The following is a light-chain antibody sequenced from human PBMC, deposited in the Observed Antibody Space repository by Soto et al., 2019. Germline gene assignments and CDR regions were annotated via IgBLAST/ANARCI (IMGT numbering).Light chain of an antibody. V-gene: IGLV2-14*01. CDR1: SSDVGGYNY. CDR2: EVS. J-gene: IGLJ2*01. Sequence: QYALTQPASVSGSPGQSITISCTGTSSDVGGYNYVSWYQQHPGKAPKLMISEVSNRPSGVSNRFSGSKSGNTASLTISGLQAEDEADYYCSSYTRSSTLVFGGGTKVTVL. CDR3: SSYTRSSTLV.